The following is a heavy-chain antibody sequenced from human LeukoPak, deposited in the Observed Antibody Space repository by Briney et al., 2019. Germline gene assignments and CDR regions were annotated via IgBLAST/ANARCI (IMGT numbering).Heavy chain of an antibody. Sequence: GGSLRLSCTASGFSFSTYTMTWVRQAPGKGLEWVSGITDSGKPCYADSVKGRFTISRDNSKNTLYLQMNSLRAEDTAVYYCAKDFGIVVGPTFFDDWGQGTLVTVSS. CDR1: GFSFSTYT. V-gene: IGHV3-23*01. J-gene: IGHJ4*02. CDR3: AKDFGIVVGPTFFDD. CDR2: ITDSGKP. D-gene: IGHD2-2*01.